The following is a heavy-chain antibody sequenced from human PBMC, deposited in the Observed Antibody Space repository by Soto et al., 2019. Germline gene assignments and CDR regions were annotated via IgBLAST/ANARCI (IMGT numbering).Heavy chain of an antibody. J-gene: IGHJ4*02. CDR2: INAGNGAT. CDR3: VKGTGYCSGGSCYLVDYFDY. Sequence: GASVKVSCKASGYTFTTYAMHWVRQAPGQRLEWMGWINAGNGATKYSQNFQDRVTIARDTSASTAFMELSSLRSEDTAVYYCVKGTGYCSGGSCYLVDYFDYWGQGTLVTVSS. CDR1: GYTFTTYA. V-gene: IGHV1-3*01. D-gene: IGHD2-15*01.